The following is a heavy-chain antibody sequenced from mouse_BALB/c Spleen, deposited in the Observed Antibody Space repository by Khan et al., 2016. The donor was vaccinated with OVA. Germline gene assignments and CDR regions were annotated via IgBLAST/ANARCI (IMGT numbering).Heavy chain of an antibody. D-gene: IGHD2-1*01. Sequence: VQLKESGGDLVKPGGSLKLSCAASGFTFSSYTMSWVRQTPEKRLEWVATISSGSTYTYYPDSVTGRFTISRDNAKNTLYLQMSSLKSEDTAMYYCTRDGNYAHWYFDVWGAGTTVTVSS. J-gene: IGHJ1*01. CDR2: ISSGSTYT. V-gene: IGHV5-6-4*01. CDR3: TRDGNYAHWYFDV. CDR1: GFTFSSYT.